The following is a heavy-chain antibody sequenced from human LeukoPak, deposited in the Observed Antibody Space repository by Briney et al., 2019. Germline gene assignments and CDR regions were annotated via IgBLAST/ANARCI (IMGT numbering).Heavy chain of an antibody. V-gene: IGHV1-69*13. Sequence: ASVKVSCKASGYTFTSYGISWVRQAPGQGLEWMGGIIPIFGTANYAQKFQGRVTITADEATSTAYMELSSLRSEDTAVYYCARSLTSGGMYYDFWSGYLSAFDIWGQGTMVTVSS. D-gene: IGHD3-3*01. CDR3: ARSLTSGGMYYDFWSGYLSAFDI. CDR2: IIPIFGTA. CDR1: GYTFTSYG. J-gene: IGHJ3*02.